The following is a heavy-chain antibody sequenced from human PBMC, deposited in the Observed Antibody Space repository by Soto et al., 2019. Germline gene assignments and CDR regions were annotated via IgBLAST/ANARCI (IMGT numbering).Heavy chain of an antibody. CDR2: ISAYNGNT. D-gene: IGHD2-15*01. J-gene: IGHJ4*02. CDR3: ARDCIIGGSCYSSLGGELAY. Sequence: QVQLVQSGAEVKKPGASVKVSCKASGYTFTSYGISWVRQAPGQGLEWMGWISAYNGNTNYAQKLQGRVTMTTDTSTSTAYMELRSLRSDDTAVYYCARDCIIGGSCYSSLGGELAYWGQGTLVTVSS. CDR1: GYTFTSYG. V-gene: IGHV1-18*01.